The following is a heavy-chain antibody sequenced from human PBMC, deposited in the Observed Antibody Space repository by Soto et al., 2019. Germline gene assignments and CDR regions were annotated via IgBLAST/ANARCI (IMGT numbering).Heavy chain of an antibody. Sequence: PGRSLRLSWAASVFTFSSYAMNWVRQSPGKGLEWVSGISGSGDSTYYADSVKGRFTISRDNPKNTLYLQMNSLRAEDTAVYYCATDHSFLVHCSGAGCPYFDYWGQGTLVTVSS. J-gene: IGHJ4*02. CDR1: VFTFSSYA. D-gene: IGHD2-15*01. V-gene: IGHV3-23*01. CDR2: ISGSGDST. CDR3: ATDHSFLVHCSGAGCPYFDY.